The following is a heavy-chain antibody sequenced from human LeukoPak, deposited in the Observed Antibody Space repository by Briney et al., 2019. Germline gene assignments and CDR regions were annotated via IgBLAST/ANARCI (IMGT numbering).Heavy chain of an antibody. D-gene: IGHD2-2*01. V-gene: IGHV3-23*01. CDR3: APSRVGQYYFDY. CDR2: ISGSGGST. CDR1: GFTFSSYA. Sequence: PGGSLRLSCAASGFTFSSYAMMGVRQAPGKGREWVSAISGSGGSTYYADSVKGRFTISRDNSKNTLYLQMNSLRSEDTAVYYCAPSRVGQYYFDYWGQRTLATVSS. J-gene: IGHJ4*02.